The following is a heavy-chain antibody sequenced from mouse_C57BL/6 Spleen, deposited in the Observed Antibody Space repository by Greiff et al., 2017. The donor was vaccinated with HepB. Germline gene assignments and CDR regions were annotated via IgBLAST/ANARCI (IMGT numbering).Heavy chain of an antibody. CDR2: ISSGSSTI. Sequence: EVQLQESGGGLVKPGGSLKLSCAASGFTFSDYGMHWVRQAPEKGLEWVAYISSGSSTIYYADTVKGRFTISRDNAKNTLFLQMTSLRSEDTAMYYCARKLYSNYVGGYYYAMDYWGQGTSVTVSS. J-gene: IGHJ4*01. D-gene: IGHD2-5*01. CDR3: ARKLYSNYVGGYYYAMDY. V-gene: IGHV5-17*01. CDR1: GFTFSDYG.